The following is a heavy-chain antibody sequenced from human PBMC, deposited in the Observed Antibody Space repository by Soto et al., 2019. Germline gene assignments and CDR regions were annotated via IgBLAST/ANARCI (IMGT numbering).Heavy chain of an antibody. CDR2: MNPRSGGT. CDR3: ARYDESTSYPMDL. Sequence: ASVKVSCKASGYTFTNYYMHWVRQAPGQGLEWTGWMNPRSGGTKYAQAFQDRVTMTRDASISKAYMEVNSMRNGDTAVYFCARYDESTSYPMDLWGAGNLVPVS. CDR1: GYTFTNYY. V-gene: IGHV1-2*02. D-gene: IGHD3-16*01. J-gene: IGHJ5*02.